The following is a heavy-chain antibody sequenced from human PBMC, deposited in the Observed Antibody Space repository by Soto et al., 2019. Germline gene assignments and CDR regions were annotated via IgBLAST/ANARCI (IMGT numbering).Heavy chain of an antibody. Sequence: ASVKVSCKASGYTFTGYYMRWVRQAPGQGLEWMGWINPNSGGTNYAQKFQGWVTMTRDTSISTAYMELSRLRSDDTAVYYCARARGYDYSNYYYYMDVWGKGTTVTVSS. J-gene: IGHJ6*03. CDR1: GYTFTGYY. D-gene: IGHD5-12*01. V-gene: IGHV1-2*04. CDR2: INPNSGGT. CDR3: ARARGYDYSNYYYYMDV.